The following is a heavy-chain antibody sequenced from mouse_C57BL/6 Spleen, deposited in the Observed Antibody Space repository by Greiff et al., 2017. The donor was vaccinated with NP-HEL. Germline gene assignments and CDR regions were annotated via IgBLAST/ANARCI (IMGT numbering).Heavy chain of an antibody. Sequence: QVQLQQPGAELVRPGSSVKLSCQASGYTFTSYWMHWVKQRPIQGLEWIGNIDPSDSETHYNQKFKDKATLTVDKSSSTAYMQLSSLTSEDSAVYYCARAIYYGKGAMDYWGQGTSVTVSS. CDR2: IDPSDSET. CDR1: GYTFTSYW. CDR3: ARAIYYGKGAMDY. J-gene: IGHJ4*01. V-gene: IGHV1-52*01. D-gene: IGHD2-1*01.